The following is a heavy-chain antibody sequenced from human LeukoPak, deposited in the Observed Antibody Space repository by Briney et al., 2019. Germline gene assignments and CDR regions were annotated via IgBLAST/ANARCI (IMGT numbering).Heavy chain of an antibody. J-gene: IGHJ5*02. CDR2: INPNSGGT. Sequence: ASVKVSCKASGYTFTGYYMHWVRQAPGQGLEWMGWINPNSGGTNYAQKFQGRVTMTRDTSISTAYMELSRLRSDDTAVYYCARGKYQLLEKAKYNWFDPWGQGTLVTVPS. V-gene: IGHV1-2*02. CDR3: ARGKYQLLEKAKYNWFDP. CDR1: GYTFTGYY. D-gene: IGHD2-2*01.